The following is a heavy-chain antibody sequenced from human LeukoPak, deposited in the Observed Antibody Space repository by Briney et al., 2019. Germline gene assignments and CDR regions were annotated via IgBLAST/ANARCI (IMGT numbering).Heavy chain of an antibody. J-gene: IGHJ6*03. CDR2: ISGRGGST. CDR3: AQRGGWYNYYYYMDV. D-gene: IGHD3-10*01. V-gene: IGHV3-23*01. Sequence: WGSLRLSCAASGFTFSSYAMSWVRQAPGKGLEWVSAISGRGGSTYYADSVKGRFTITRDNSKDPLYLQMNSLSAEDTAVYYCAQRGGWYNYYYYMDVWGKGTTVTVPS. CDR1: GFTFSSYA.